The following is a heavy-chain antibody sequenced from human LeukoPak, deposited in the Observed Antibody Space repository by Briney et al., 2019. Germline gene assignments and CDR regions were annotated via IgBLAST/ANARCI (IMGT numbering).Heavy chain of an antibody. CDR2: IWHDGDKN. CDR1: GFPFDTYG. Sequence: PGGSLRLSCAASGFPFDTYGMHWVRQAPGKGLEWVAVIWHDGDKNYYSDSVKGRFTASRDNSKNMLFLQMNDLAVEDTAVYFCVRGTRVQLPRYYYHGLALWGQGTTVIVSS. V-gene: IGHV3-33*01. J-gene: IGHJ6*02. D-gene: IGHD3-10*01. CDR3: VRGTRVQLPRYYYHGLAL.